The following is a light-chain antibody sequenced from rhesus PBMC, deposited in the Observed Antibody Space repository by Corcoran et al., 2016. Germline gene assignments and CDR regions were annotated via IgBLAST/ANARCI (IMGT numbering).Light chain of an antibody. J-gene: IGKJ1*01. V-gene: IGKV1-33*01. Sequence: DIQMTQSPSSLSASVGDKVTITCRASQGISNALAWYHQKPGKAPKLLIYAASTLQIVVPSRFSGSGSGTDFTLTISRLQPEEFAVYYCQQRNSYPWTFGQGTKVEIK. CDR1: QGISNA. CDR2: AAS. CDR3: QQRNSYPWT.